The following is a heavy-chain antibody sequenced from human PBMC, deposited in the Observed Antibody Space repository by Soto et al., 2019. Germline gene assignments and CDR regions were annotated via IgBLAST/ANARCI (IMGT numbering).Heavy chain of an antibody. Sequence: GGSLRLSCAASGFTFSSYAMSWVRQAPGKGLEWVSAISGSGGRTYYSDYVKGRFTIPRDNSKNTLYLQMNSLRAEDTAVYYCAKDGLDGYCTNGVCTTYRNWFDPWGQGTLVTVSS. V-gene: IGHV3-23*01. D-gene: IGHD2-8*01. CDR3: AKDGLDGYCTNGVCTTYRNWFDP. CDR1: GFTFSSYA. CDR2: ISGSGGRT. J-gene: IGHJ5*02.